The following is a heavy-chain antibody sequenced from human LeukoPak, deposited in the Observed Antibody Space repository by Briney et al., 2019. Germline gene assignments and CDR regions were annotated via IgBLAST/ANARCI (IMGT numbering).Heavy chain of an antibody. J-gene: IGHJ5*02. D-gene: IGHD2-2*01. CDR2: IYHTGST. V-gene: IGHV4-30-2*01. CDR1: GGSISSGLYS. CDR3: ARLQYCSGTSCYWFDP. Sequence: PSQTLSPTSDVAGGSISSGLYSWSWIRQPLGKGREGIAYIYHTGSTYSNPSLKSRVTISVATSKTQFSLRLSSVTAADTAVYYCARLQYCSGTSCYWFDPWGQGTLVTVSS.